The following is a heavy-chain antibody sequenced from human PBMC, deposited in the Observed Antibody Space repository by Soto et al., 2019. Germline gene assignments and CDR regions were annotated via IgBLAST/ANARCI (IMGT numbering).Heavy chain of an antibody. D-gene: IGHD6-13*01. V-gene: IGHV3-30*03. CDR1: GFTFSSYG. Sequence: HPGGSLRLSCAASGFTFSSYGMHWVRQAPGKGLEWVAVISYDGSNKYYADSVKGRFTISRDNSKNTLYLQMNSLRAEDTAVYYCASSRWYPSGMDVCGPVITLTVS. CDR2: ISYDGSNK. J-gene: IGHJ6*02. CDR3: ASSRWYPSGMDV.